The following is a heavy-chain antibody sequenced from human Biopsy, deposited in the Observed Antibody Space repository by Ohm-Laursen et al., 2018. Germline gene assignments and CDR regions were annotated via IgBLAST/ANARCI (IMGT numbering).Heavy chain of an antibody. Sequence: SVKVSCNVSGGTFSNYAISWVRQAPGEGLEWMGGIIAVSGLVNYAPKFQGRVSITADKSTTTAYMELSNLKSEDTAVYYCATPFQYYDSWGGYPPFDRWGQGTLVTVSS. CDR1: GGTFSNYA. CDR3: ATPFQYYDSWGGYPPFDR. CDR2: IIAVSGLV. D-gene: IGHD3-3*01. J-gene: IGHJ4*02. V-gene: IGHV1-69*10.